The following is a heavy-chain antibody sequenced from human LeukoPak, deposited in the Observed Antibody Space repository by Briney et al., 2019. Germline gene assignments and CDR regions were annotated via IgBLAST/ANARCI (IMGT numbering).Heavy chain of an antibody. CDR1: GFTFSSYG. CDR3: AKDQDEVAGTSIDYYYGMDV. CDR2: ISYDGSNK. V-gene: IGHV3-30*18. J-gene: IGHJ6*02. Sequence: GGSLRLPCAASGFTFSSYGMHWVRQAPGKGLEWVAVISYDGSNKYYADSVKGRFTISRDNSKNTLYLQMNSLRAEDTAVYYCAKDQDEVAGTSIDYYYGMDVWGQGTTVTVSS. D-gene: IGHD6-19*01.